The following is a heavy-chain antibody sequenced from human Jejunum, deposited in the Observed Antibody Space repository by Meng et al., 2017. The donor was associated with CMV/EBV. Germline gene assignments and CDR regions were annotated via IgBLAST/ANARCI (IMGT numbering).Heavy chain of an antibody. CDR1: A. CDR3: ARAVNIVVVPAAISYYYGMDV. J-gene: IGHJ6*02. V-gene: IGHV1-69*05. CDR2: IIPIFGTA. Sequence: AISWVRQAPGQGLEWMGGIIPIFGTANYAQKFQGRVTITTDESTSTAYMELSSLRSEDTAVYYCARAVNIVVVPAAISYYYGMDVWGQGTTVIVSS. D-gene: IGHD2-2*01.